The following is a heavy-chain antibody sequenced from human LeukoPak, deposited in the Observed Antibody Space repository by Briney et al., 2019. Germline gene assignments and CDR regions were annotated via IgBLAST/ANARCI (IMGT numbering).Heavy chain of an antibody. CDR3: ARAVVVTAGSYYYYYYMDV. Sequence: PSETLSLTCAVYGGPFSGYYWSWIRQPPGKGLEWIGEINHSGSTNYNPSLKSRVTISVDTSKNQFSLKLSSVTAADTAVYYCARAVVVTAGSYYYYYYMDVWGKGTTVTVSS. CDR2: INHSGST. V-gene: IGHV4-34*01. D-gene: IGHD2-21*02. J-gene: IGHJ6*03. CDR1: GGPFSGYY.